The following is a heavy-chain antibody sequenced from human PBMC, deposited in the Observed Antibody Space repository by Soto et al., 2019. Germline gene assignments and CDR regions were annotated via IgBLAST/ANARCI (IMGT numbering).Heavy chain of an antibody. D-gene: IGHD2-8*01. CDR2: IIPIFRTP. V-gene: IGHV1-69*05. CDR3: ARDNDRDHLGGNYYYALDF. J-gene: IGHJ6*02. CDR1: GDTFSSFA. Sequence: QVQLVPSGAEVKKPGSSVKVSCKASGDTFSSFAISWVRQAPGKGLEWVGGIIPIFRTPKYSQKFQGRVTSTPYERTITAYIELSSLRSEDTGVYYWARDNDRDHLGGNYYYALDFGCQGTRVIVS.